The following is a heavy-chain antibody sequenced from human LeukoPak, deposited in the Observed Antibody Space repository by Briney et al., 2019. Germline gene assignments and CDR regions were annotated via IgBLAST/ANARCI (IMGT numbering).Heavy chain of an antibody. D-gene: IGHD2-2*01. V-gene: IGHV4-59*01. J-gene: IGHJ5*02. CDR1: GASISSSY. CDR3: ARVEVLPDAVWFDP. Sequence: SETLSLTCSVSGASISSSYWSWIRQPPGKGLEWIGYIYYTGDTNYNPSLKSRLTISVDTSKNQFSLKLSSVTAADTAVYYCARVEVLPDAVWFDPWGQGTLVTVSS. CDR2: IYYTGDT.